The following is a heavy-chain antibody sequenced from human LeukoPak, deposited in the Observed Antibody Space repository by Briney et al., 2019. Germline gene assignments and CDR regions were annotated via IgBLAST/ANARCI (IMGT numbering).Heavy chain of an antibody. CDR3: ARDSPSGHYDILTGYPGDY. CDR1: GFSFKTYA. D-gene: IGHD3-9*01. Sequence: PGRSLRLSCAASGFSFKTYAMHWVRQTPGKGLEWLAVISYDGNSKHFADSVRDRFSVSRDNSNNTVYLQMTSLRAEDTAVYYCARDSPSGHYDILTGYPGDYWGQGTLVTVSS. J-gene: IGHJ4*02. V-gene: IGHV3-30-3*01. CDR2: ISYDGNSK.